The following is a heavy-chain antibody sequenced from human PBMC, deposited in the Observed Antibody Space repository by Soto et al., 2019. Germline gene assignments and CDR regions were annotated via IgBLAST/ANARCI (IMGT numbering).Heavy chain of an antibody. CDR2: ISGRSDTT. Sequence: GGSLRLSCAASGFTFSSYAMIWVRQAPGQGLEWVSVISGRSDTTYYADSVTGRFTISRDNSKNTLYLQMNSLRVEDTAVYYCAKFKEMSRSGPDYWGQGTLVTVSS. CDR3: AKFKEMSRSGPDY. V-gene: IGHV3-23*01. J-gene: IGHJ4*02. CDR1: GFTFSSYA.